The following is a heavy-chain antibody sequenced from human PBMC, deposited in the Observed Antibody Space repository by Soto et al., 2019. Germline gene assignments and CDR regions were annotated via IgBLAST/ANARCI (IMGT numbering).Heavy chain of an antibody. CDR1: GYTFTSYY. J-gene: IGHJ5*02. CDR2: IDPSGGGT. D-gene: IGHD2-15*01. V-gene: IGHV1-46*01. CDR3: ARDRVDCSGGNCWRSVEDT. Sequence: QVQLVQSGAEGKKPGASVKVSCKASGYTFTSYYMHWVRQAPGQGLEWMGIIDPSGGGTSYAQKFQGRLTMTRDTSTSTVYMELSSLRSEDTAVYYCARDRVDCSGGNCWRSVEDTWGQGTLVTVSS.